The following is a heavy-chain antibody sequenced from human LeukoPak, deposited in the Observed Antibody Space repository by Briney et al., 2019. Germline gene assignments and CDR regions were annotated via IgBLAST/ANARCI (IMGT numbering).Heavy chain of an antibody. CDR3: ARHNDWNAPTAPFDY. V-gene: IGHV4-59*08. CDR2: IYYSGST. Sequence: SETLSLTCTVSGGSISSYYWSWIRQPPGKGLEWIGYIYYSGSTNYNPSLKSRVTISVDTSKNQFSLKLSSVTAADTAVYYCARHNDWNAPTAPFDYWGQGTLVTVSS. CDR1: GGSISSYY. D-gene: IGHD1-1*01. J-gene: IGHJ4*02.